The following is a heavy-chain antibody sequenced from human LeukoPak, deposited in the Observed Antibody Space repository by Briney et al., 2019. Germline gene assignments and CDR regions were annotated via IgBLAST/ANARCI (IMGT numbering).Heavy chain of an antibody. D-gene: IGHD3-22*01. CDR2: ISGSGGST. J-gene: IGHJ4*02. V-gene: IGHV3-23*01. CDR3: AKDRITMIVYYFDY. Sequence: GGSLRLSCAASGFTVSSNYMSWVRQAPGKGLEWVSAISGSGGSTYYADSVKGRFTISRDNSKNTLYLQMNSLRAEDTAVYYCAKDRITMIVYYFDYWGQGTLVTVSS. CDR1: GFTVSSNY.